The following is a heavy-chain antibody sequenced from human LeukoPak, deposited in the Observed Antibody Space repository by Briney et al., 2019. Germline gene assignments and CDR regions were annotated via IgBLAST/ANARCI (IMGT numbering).Heavy chain of an antibody. CDR2: ISTAGDP. D-gene: IGHD6-13*01. J-gene: IGHJ4*02. CDR1: GFTFSSSD. Sequence: PGGSLRLSCEASGFTFSSSDMHWVRQATGKGLEWVSTISTAGDPYYPGSVKGRFTISRENAKNSLYLQMNSLRAGDTAVNYCTRGSGSSSWYSLDCWGQGTLVTVSS. CDR3: TRGSGSSSWYSLDC. V-gene: IGHV3-13*05.